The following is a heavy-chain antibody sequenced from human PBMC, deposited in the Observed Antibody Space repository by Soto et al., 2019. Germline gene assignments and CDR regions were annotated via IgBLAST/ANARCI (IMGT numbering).Heavy chain of an antibody. CDR3: ARMIAAASSKYFDY. CDR1: GGSISSYY. CDR2: IYYSGST. J-gene: IGHJ4*02. D-gene: IGHD6-13*01. V-gene: IGHV4-59*01. Sequence: SETLSLTCTVSGGSISSYYWSWIRQPPGKGLEWIGYIYYSGSTNYNPSLKSRVTISVDTFNNQFSLKLTSVTAADTAVHYCARMIAAASSKYFDYWAREPWSPSPQ.